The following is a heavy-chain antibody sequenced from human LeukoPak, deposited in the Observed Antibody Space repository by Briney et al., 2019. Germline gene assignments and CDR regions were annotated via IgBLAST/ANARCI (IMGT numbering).Heavy chain of an antibody. CDR1: GFTFSSYA. CDR3: AKDPRTSPRTTVTVTTG. D-gene: IGHD4-17*01. Sequence: GGSLRLSCAASGFTFSSYAMSWVRQAPGKGLEWVSAISGSGGSTYYADSVKGRFTISRDNSKNTLYLQMNSLRAEDTAVYYCAKDPRTSPRTTVTVTTGWGQGTLVTVSS. V-gene: IGHV3-23*01. CDR2: ISGSGGST. J-gene: IGHJ4*02.